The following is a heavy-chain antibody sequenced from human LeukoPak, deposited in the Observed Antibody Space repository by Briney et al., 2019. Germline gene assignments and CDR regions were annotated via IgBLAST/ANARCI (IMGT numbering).Heavy chain of an antibody. Sequence: GGSLRLSCAASGFTFSSYSRNWVRQAPGKGLEWVSSISSSSSYIYYADSVKGRFTISRDNAKNSLYLQMNSLRAEDTAVYYCARVGVGATDYWGQGTLVTVSS. J-gene: IGHJ4*02. CDR3: ARVGVGATDY. V-gene: IGHV3-21*01. CDR2: ISSSSSYI. CDR1: GFTFSSYS. D-gene: IGHD1-26*01.